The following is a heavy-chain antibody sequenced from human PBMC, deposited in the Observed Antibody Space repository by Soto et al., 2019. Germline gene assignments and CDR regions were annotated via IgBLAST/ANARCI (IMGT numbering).Heavy chain of an antibody. CDR2: IYWDDDK. Sequence: ESGPTLVNPTQTLTLTCTFSGFSLSTSGVGVGWIRQPPGKALEWLALIYWDDDKRYSPSLKSRLTITKDTSKNQVVLTMTNMDPVDTATYYCAHLRIYYGSGSYYPFFNYWGQGTLVTVSS. D-gene: IGHD3-10*01. CDR3: AHLRIYYGSGSYYPFFNY. V-gene: IGHV2-5*02. J-gene: IGHJ4*02. CDR1: GFSLSTSGVG.